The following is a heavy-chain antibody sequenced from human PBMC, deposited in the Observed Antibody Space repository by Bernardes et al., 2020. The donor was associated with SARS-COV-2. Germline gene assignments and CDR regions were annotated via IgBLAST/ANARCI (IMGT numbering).Heavy chain of an antibody. CDR3: ARSVAMIVGPTLGY. V-gene: IGHV4-59*01. CDR1: GGSISSYY. D-gene: IGHD3-22*01. Sequence: TLSLTCTVSGGSISSYYWSWIRQPPGKGLEWIGYIYSSGSTNYNPSLKSRVTISVDTSKNQFSLKLSSVTAADTAVYYCARSVAMIVGPTLGYWGQGTLVTGSS. J-gene: IGHJ4*02. CDR2: IYSSGST.